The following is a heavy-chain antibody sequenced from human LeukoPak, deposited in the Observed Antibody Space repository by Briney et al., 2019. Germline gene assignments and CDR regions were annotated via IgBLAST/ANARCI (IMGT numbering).Heavy chain of an antibody. V-gene: IGHV1-8*01. CDR2: MNPDSGNT. D-gene: IGHD3-10*01. J-gene: IGHJ5*02. CDR3: AKSTMGPRRINDL. CDR1: VYSFTIYD. Sequence: ASVTVSFTSSVYSFTIYDINWVRQATGQGQEWVGWMNPDSGNTGYAQKFQGRVTMSRDTSISTAYMELSSLRSDDTAVYYCAKSTMGPRRINDLWGQGTLVTVSS.